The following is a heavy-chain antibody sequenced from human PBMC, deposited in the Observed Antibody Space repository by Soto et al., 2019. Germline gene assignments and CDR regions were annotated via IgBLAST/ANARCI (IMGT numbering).Heavy chain of an antibody. CDR1: GFTFSSSW. Sequence: GGSLRLSCAASGFTFSSSWMNWVRQAPGKGLEWVAGIKEDGSEKYYVDIVKGRFTISRDNVENSLYLQMNSLRGEDSAVYFCARDRGYSSYDYWGLEPWSPSPQ. CDR2: IKEDGSEK. D-gene: IGHD5-18*01. J-gene: IGHJ4*01. CDR3: ARDRGYSSYDY. V-gene: IGHV3-7*01.